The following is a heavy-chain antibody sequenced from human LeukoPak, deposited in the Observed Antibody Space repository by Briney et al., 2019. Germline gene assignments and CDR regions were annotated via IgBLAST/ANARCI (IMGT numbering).Heavy chain of an antibody. CDR1: GHTFTSYY. D-gene: IGHD4-17*01. V-gene: IGHV1-46*03. CDR3: ASPRSYSGDLYYYAMDV. CDR2: INPSGGST. Sequence: GASVKVSCKASGHTFTSYYMHWVRQAPGQGLEWMGMINPSGGSTTYAQKFQGRVTMTRDTSTSTVYMALSSLRSEDSAVYYCASPRSYSGDLYYYAMDVWGQGTTVTVSS. J-gene: IGHJ6*02.